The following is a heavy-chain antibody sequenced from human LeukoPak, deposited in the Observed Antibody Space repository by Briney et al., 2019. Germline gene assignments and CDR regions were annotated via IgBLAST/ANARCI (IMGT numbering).Heavy chain of an antibody. CDR3: ARVAGYCDSTSNCYSDI. D-gene: IGHD2-2*01. J-gene: IGHJ4*02. V-gene: IGHV3-21*01. CDR1: GFMFNIYT. CDR2: ISSSSSNK. Sequence: GGSLSLSCAASGFMFNIYTMNWVRQSPGKGLEWVSSISSSSSNKYYADSLKGRFTISRDNAKNSLYLQMNSLRAEDTAVYYCARVAGYCDSTSNCYSDIWGQGTLVTVSS.